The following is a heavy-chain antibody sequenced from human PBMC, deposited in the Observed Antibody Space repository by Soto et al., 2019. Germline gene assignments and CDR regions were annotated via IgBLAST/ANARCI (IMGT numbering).Heavy chain of an antibody. CDR3: ARVPAASGAKRGPRFGMDV. V-gene: IGHV4-31*03. CDR1: GGSISSGGYY. J-gene: IGHJ6*02. D-gene: IGHD2-2*01. Sequence: QVQLQESGPGLVKPSQTLSRTCTVSGGSISSGGYYWSWIRQHPGKGLEWIGYIYYSGSTYYNPSLKSRVTISVDTSKNQFSLKLSSVTAADTAVYYCARVPAASGAKRGPRFGMDVWGQGTTVTVSS. CDR2: IYYSGST.